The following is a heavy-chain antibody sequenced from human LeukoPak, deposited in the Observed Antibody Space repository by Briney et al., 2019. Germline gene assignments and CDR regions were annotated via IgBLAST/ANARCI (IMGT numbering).Heavy chain of an antibody. Sequence: ASVKVSCKASGYTFTGYYMHWVRQAPGQGLEWMGWINPNSGGTNYAQKFQGRVTMTRDTSISTAYMELSRLRSDDTAVYYCARGLSIAAYRRDYWGQGTLVTVSS. CDR2: INPNSGGT. V-gene: IGHV1-2*02. CDR1: GYTFTGYY. D-gene: IGHD6-6*01. J-gene: IGHJ4*02. CDR3: ARGLSIAAYRRDY.